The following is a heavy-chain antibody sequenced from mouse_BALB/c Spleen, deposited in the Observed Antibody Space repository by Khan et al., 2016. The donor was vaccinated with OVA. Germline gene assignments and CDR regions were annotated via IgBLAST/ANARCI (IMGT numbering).Heavy chain of an antibody. D-gene: IGHD1-3*01. Sequence: QVQLKESGPGLVAPSQSLSITCTVSGFSLTSYGVHWVRQPPGKGLEWLGVIWAGGSTNYNSALLSRLSISKDNSKSQVFLILNSLPTDDPAMYYCARLEDIWGQGTTLTVSS. CDR1: GFSLTSYG. CDR2: IWAGGST. CDR3: ARLEDI. J-gene: IGHJ2*01. V-gene: IGHV2-9*02.